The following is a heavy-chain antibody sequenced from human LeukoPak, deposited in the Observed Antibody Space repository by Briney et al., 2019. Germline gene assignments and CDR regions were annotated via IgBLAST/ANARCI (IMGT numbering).Heavy chain of an antibody. V-gene: IGHV3-74*01. J-gene: IGHJ4*02. CDR2: VNSDGSGT. CDR1: GLTPFSYFW. CDR3: ATGGEQYYDY. D-gene: IGHD2/OR15-2a*01. Sequence: GGSLRLSCEASGLTPFSYFWMHWVRQAPGKGLMWVSRVNSDGSGTIYADSVKGRFTISRDNARNTLFLQMNSLSAEDTATYYCATGGEQYYDYWGQGTVVTVSS.